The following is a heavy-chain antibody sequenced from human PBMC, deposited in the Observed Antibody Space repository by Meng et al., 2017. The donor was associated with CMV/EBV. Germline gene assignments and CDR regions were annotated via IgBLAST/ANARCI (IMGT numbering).Heavy chain of an antibody. CDR1: GDSVSSNSAA. J-gene: IGHJ4*02. Sequence: SQTLSLTFAISGDSVSSNSAAWNWIRHSPSRGLEWLGRTYYRSKWYNDYAVSVKSRITINPDTSKNQFSLQLNSVTPEDTAVYYCARAGGYSSSWYFDYWGQGTLVTVSS. D-gene: IGHD6-13*01. V-gene: IGHV6-1*01. CDR2: TYYRSKWYN. CDR3: ARAGGYSSSWYFDY.